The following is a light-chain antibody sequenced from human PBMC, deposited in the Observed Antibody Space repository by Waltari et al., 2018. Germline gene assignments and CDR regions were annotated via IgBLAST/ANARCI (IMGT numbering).Light chain of an antibody. CDR2: AAS. CDR1: QGIRKD. J-gene: IGKJ1*01. V-gene: IGKV1-6*01. CDR3: LQDFAYPRT. Sequence: AIQVTQSPSSLSASVGDRVTINCRASQGIRKDLGWYQQKPGKAPRLLIYAASNLESGVPSRFSGSGSGTDFTLSISSLQPEDFATYYCLQDFAYPRTFGQGTKVEIK.